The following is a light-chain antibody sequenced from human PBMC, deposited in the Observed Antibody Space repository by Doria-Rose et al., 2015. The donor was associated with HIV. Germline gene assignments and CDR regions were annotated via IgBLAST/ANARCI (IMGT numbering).Light chain of an antibody. CDR2: CAS. V-gene: IGKV4-1*01. CDR1: QSLLYTSKNY. CDR3: QQYYDTPS. Sequence: DIRVTQSPESLGMSLGERATLNCKSNQSLLYTSKNYLAWYQQKPGQTPKLLIYCASTRQSVVPARFSGSGSGTDFALTISSLEAEDVAVYYCQQYYDTPSFGPGTTVDIK. J-gene: IGKJ3*01.